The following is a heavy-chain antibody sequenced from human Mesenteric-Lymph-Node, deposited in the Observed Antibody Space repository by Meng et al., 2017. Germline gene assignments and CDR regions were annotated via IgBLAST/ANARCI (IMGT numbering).Heavy chain of an antibody. CDR2: IIPIFGTA. D-gene: IGHD1-26*01. Sequence: SVKVSCKASGYTFTGYYMHWVRQAPGQGLEWMGGIIPIFGTANYAQKFQGRVTITTDESTSTAYMELSSLRSEDTAVYYCARAIGAFDIWGQGTMVTVSS. V-gene: IGHV1-69*05. J-gene: IGHJ3*02. CDR1: GYTFTGYY. CDR3: ARAIGAFDI.